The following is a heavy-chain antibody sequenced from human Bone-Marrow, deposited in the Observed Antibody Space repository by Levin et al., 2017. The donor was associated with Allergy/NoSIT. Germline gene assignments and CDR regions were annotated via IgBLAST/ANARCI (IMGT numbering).Heavy chain of an antibody. V-gene: IGHV3-9*01. CDR3: VKDRRFLEWPGTLDI. Sequence: PGGSLRLSCAASGFIFDDFAMHWVRQAPGKGLEWVSSVNWNGDTIGYADSVKGRFTISRDNAKSSLYLQMNSLRSEDTALYYCVKDRRFLEWPGTLDIWGQGTMVTVSS. D-gene: IGHD3-3*01. CDR2: VNWNGDTI. CDR1: GFIFDDFA. J-gene: IGHJ3*02.